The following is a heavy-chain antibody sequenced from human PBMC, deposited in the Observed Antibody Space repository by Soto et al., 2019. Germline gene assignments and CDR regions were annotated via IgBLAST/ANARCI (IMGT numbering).Heavy chain of an antibody. CDR1: GYSFTSYW. D-gene: IGHD6-19*01. J-gene: IGHJ4*02. Sequence: PRESLKNSCKGSGYSFTSYWIGWVRQMPGKGLEWMGIIYPGDSDTRYSPSFQGQVTISADKSISTAYLQWSSLKASDTAMYYCARALPYSSGWYPTSYFDYWGQGTLVTVSS. CDR2: IYPGDSDT. CDR3: ARALPYSSGWYPTSYFDY. V-gene: IGHV5-51*01.